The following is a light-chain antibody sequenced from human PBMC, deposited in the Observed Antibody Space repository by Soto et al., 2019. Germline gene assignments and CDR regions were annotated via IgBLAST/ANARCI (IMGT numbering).Light chain of an antibody. V-gene: IGKV3-15*01. CDR1: QSVLSK. J-gene: IGKJ5*01. CDR3: HQSNNWPIT. Sequence: ERVMTQSPATLSVSPGERATPSCRASQSVLSKLDWYQQNPGQAPRLIIYGAFTRATDIPDRFSGSGSGTEFTLTISSLQSEDFAVYEGHQSNNWPITVGQATRLE. CDR2: GAF.